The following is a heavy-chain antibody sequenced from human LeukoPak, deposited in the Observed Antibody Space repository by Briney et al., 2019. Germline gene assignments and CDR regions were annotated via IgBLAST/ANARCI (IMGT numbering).Heavy chain of an antibody. Sequence: ASVKVSCKASGHTFTTYFMHWVRQAPGQGLEWMGIIHTSGGTTKYAQKFQDRVTMTRDTYTNTVYMELSSLKFDDTAVYYCAREGGDGGPFDYWGQGTLVTVSS. CDR2: IHTSGGTT. J-gene: IGHJ4*02. CDR3: AREGGDGGPFDY. D-gene: IGHD4-23*01. V-gene: IGHV1-46*01. CDR1: GHTFTTYF.